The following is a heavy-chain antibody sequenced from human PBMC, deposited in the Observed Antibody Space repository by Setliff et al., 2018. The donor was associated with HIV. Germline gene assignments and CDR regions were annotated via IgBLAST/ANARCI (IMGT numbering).Heavy chain of an antibody. Sequence: SVKVSCKASGVTFSNCSISWVRQAPGQGLEWMGGIIPMYGPAHYAQKFQGRVTITADESTTTAYMELNSLTSEDTALYSCARVGFSSRHTGDFFDSWGQGTMVTVSS. CDR3: ARVGFSSRHTGDFFDS. CDR1: GVTFSNCS. V-gene: IGHV1-69*13. J-gene: IGHJ4*02. CDR2: IIPMYGPA. D-gene: IGHD5-18*01.